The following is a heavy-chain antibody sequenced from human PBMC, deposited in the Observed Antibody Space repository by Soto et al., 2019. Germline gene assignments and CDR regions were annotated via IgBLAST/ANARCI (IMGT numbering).Heavy chain of an antibody. D-gene: IGHD3-10*01. CDR1: GGTLSDHA. CDR3: ARGVYGSGNYYTGPAAFDI. Sequence: QVQLEQSGAEVKKPGSSVKISCKASGGTLSDHAVSWLRQAPGQGLEWVGGTIPVFNTANYAPKFQGRVTIAADKSTNIAYMELGSLISDDTAFYYCARGVYGSGNYYTGPAAFDIWGQGTLVIVSS. J-gene: IGHJ3*02. CDR2: TIPVFNTA. V-gene: IGHV1-69*06.